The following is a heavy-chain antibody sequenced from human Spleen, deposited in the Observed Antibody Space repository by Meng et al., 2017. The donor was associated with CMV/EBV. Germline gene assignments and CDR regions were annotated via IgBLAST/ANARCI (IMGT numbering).Heavy chain of an antibody. CDR2: IYYSGST. D-gene: IGHD2-2*01. CDR1: GGSISSSSYY. CDR3: ARLTMDCSSTSCPPYYYYYGMDV. Sequence: SETLSLTCTVSGGSISSSSYYWGWIRQPPGKGLEWIGSIYYSGSTYYSPSLKSRVTISVDTSKNQFSLKLSSVTAADTAVYYCARLTMDCSSTSCPPYYYYYGMDVWGQGTTVTVSS. J-gene: IGHJ6*02. V-gene: IGHV4-39*01.